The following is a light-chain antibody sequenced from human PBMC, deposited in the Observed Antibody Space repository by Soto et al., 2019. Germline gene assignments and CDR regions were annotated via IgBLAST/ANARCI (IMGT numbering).Light chain of an antibody. CDR2: ANS. CDR1: GSNIGAGYD. Sequence: QSVLTQPPSVSGAPGQRVTISCTGSGSNIGAGYDVHWYQQLPGTAPKLLIYANSNRPSGVPDRFSGSKSGTSASLAITGLQAEDEADYYCQSSDSSLSGWVFGGGTKLTVL. CDR3: QSSDSSLSGWV. J-gene: IGLJ2*01. V-gene: IGLV1-40*01.